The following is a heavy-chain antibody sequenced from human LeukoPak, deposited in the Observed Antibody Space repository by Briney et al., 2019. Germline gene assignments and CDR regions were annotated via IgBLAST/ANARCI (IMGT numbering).Heavy chain of an antibody. J-gene: IGHJ4*02. Sequence: PGGSLRLSCEASGFIFSSAWMTWVRQAPGKGLEWVGHIKNKTNGGTTDYAAPVKGRFSISRDDSKKTLYLQMNRLRTEDTAVYYCARGLCTNTGCYQGPFDFWGQGMLVTVSS. D-gene: IGHD2-2*01. CDR2: IKNKTNGGTT. V-gene: IGHV3-15*01. CDR1: GFIFSSAW. CDR3: ARGLCTNTGCYQGPFDF.